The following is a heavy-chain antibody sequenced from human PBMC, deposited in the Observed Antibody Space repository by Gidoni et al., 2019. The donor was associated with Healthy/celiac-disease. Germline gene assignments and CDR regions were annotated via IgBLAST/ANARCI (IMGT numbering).Heavy chain of an antibody. J-gene: IGHJ6*02. V-gene: IGHV3-30*18. CDR1: GFTFSSYG. CDR2: ISYDGSNK. Sequence: VQLVESGGGVVQPGRSLRLSCAASGFTFSSYGMHWVRQAPGKGLEWVAVISYDGSNKYYADSVKGRFTISRDNSKNTLYLQMNSLRAEDTAVYYCAKDDEHRGMDVWGQGTTVTVSS. CDR3: AKDDEHRGMDV.